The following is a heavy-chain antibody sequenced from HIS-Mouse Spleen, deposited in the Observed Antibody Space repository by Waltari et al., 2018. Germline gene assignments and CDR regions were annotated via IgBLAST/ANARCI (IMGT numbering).Heavy chain of an antibody. CDR3: AREIPYSSSWYDWYFDL. CDR2: IYYSGST. Sequence: QLQLQESGPGLVKPSEPRSLTCTVSGCSISSSSYHWGWIRQPPGKGLEWIGSIYYSGSTYYNPSLKSRVTISVDTSKNQFSLKLSSVTAADTAVYYCAREIPYSSSWYDWYFDLWGRGTLVTVSS. V-gene: IGHV4-39*07. CDR1: GCSISSSSYH. D-gene: IGHD6-13*01. J-gene: IGHJ2*01.